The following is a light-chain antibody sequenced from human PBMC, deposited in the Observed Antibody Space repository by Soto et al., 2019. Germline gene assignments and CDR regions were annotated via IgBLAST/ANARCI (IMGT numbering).Light chain of an antibody. CDR1: QSFSSF. J-gene: IGKJ1*01. Sequence: EIVLTQSPATLSLSPGERATLSCRASQSFSSFLAWYQQKPGQAPRLLIYDASHRATGIPARFSGSGSGTDFTLTISSLEPEDFAVYYCQQRSNWPKTFGQGTKVDIK. CDR3: QQRSNWPKT. CDR2: DAS. V-gene: IGKV3-11*01.